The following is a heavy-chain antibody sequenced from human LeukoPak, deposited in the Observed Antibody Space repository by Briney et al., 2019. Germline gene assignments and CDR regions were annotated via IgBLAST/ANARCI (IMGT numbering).Heavy chain of an antibody. V-gene: IGHV3-48*03. CDR3: ARAGAVTGYYSPYTIPQIGFDY. CDR1: GFTFGSYE. CDR2: ISSSGSTI. J-gene: IGHJ4*02. Sequence: GGSLRLSCAASGFTFGSYEMNWVRQAPGKGLEWVSYISSSGSTIYYADSVKGRFTISRDNAKNSLYLQMNSLRAEDTAVYYCARAGAVTGYYSPYTIPQIGFDYWGQGTLVTVSS. D-gene: IGHD3-9*01.